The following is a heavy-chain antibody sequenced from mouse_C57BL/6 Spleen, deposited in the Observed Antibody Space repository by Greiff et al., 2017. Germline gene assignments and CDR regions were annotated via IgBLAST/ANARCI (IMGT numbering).Heavy chain of an antibody. CDR1: GYTFTGYW. D-gene: IGHD4-1*01. Sequence: QVQLQQSGAELMKPGASVKLSCKATGYTFTGYWIEWVKQRPGHGLEWIGEILPGSGSTNYNEKFKGKATFTADTSSNTAYMQLRSLTTEDSAIYYCARVRLGREKAWFAYWGQGTLVTVSA. CDR3: ARVRLGREKAWFAY. V-gene: IGHV1-9*01. J-gene: IGHJ3*01. CDR2: ILPGSGST.